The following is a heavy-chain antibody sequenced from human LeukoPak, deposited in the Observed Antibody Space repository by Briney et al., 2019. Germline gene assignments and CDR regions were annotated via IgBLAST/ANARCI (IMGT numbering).Heavy chain of an antibody. CDR3: ARERRQWQPFDI. CDR2: VSDDGVTE. V-gene: IGHV3-30-3*01. Sequence: GGSLRLSCEASGFDFGKYAIHWVRQAPGKGLEWVGVVSDDGVTEDYADSVKGRFTISRDNTDNSLFLQMSSLRAEDTAVYYCARERRQWQPFDIWGQGTMVTVSS. D-gene: IGHD6-19*01. J-gene: IGHJ3*02. CDR1: GFDFGKYA.